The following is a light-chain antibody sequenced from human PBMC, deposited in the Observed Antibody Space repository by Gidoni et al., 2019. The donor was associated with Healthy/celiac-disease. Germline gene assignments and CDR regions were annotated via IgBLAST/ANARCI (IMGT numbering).Light chain of an antibody. CDR1: QGISSY. Sequence: DIQLTQSPSFLSASVGDRVTITCRASQGISSYLAWYQQKPGKAPKLLIYAASTLQSGVPSRFSGSGSGTECTLTISSLQPEDFATYYCQQLNSYPVTFXXXTRLEIK. J-gene: IGKJ5*01. CDR2: AAS. V-gene: IGKV1-9*01. CDR3: QQLNSYPVT.